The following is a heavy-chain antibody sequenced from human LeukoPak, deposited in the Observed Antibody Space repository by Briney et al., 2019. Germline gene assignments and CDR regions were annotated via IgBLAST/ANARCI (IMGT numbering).Heavy chain of an antibody. V-gene: IGHV1-69*13. J-gene: IGHJ4*02. CDR2: IIPIFGTA. CDR1: GGTFSSYA. CDR3: ARVVSGYSSGWRFDY. D-gene: IGHD6-19*01. Sequence: ASVTVSCKASGGTFSSYAISWVRQAPGQGLEWMGGIIPIFGTANYAQKFQGRVTITADESTSTAYMELSSLRSEDTAVYYCARVVSGYSSGWRFDYWGQGTLVTVSS.